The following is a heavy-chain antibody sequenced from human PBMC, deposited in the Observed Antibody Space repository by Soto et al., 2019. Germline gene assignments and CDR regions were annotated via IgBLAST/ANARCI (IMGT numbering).Heavy chain of an antibody. D-gene: IGHD5-18*01. CDR1: GFSFSSYA. J-gene: IGHJ4*02. Sequence: GESLKISCAASGFSFSSYAMHWVRQAPGKGLEWVAIMSYDGRNKHYADSVKGRFTISRDNSKSTLYLQMDSLRTEDTAVYYCARDPGYSYGFDYWGQGTLVTVS. CDR2: MSYDGRNK. V-gene: IGHV3-30*04. CDR3: ARDPGYSYGFDY.